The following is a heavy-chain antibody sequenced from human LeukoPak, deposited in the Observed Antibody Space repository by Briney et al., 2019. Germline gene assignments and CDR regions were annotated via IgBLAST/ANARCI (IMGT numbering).Heavy chain of an antibody. D-gene: IGHD3-3*01. CDR3: AVGWDGVRSFAY. V-gene: IGHV3-21*01. J-gene: IGHJ4*02. CDR1: GFIFSSYS. Sequence: GGSLRLSCAASGFIFSSYSMNWVRQAPGKGLEWVSSISSSSSYIHYADLVKGRFTISRDNAKNSLYLQMNSLRAEDTAVYYCAVGWDGVRSFAYWGQGTLVTVSS. CDR2: ISSSSSYI.